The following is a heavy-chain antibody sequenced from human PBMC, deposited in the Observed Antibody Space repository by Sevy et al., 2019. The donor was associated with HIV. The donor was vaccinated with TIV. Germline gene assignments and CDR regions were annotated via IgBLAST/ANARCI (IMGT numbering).Heavy chain of an antibody. Sequence: GGSLRLSCTASGFTFITYNMNWVRQAPGKGLEWISYIGSSSNTIYYADSVKGRLTISRDNVKNSLYRQMNSLRAEDTAVYYCARNGGYADYGMDVWGQGTTVTVSS. CDR3: ARNGGYADYGMDV. CDR2: IGSSSNTI. V-gene: IGHV3-48*01. CDR1: GFTFITYN. D-gene: IGHD5-12*01. J-gene: IGHJ6*02.